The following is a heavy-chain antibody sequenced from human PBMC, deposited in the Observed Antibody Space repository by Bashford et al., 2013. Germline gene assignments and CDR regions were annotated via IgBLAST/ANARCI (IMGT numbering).Heavy chain of an antibody. J-gene: IGHJ2*01. CDR2: ISAYNGNT. CDR3: ARVSLKSIAAAGLYWYFDL. V-gene: IGHV1-18*01. D-gene: IGHD6-13*01. Sequence: WVRQAPGQGLEWMGWISAYNGNTNYAQKLQGRVTMTTDTSTSTAYMELRSLRSDDTAVYYCARVSLKSIAAAGLYWYFDLWGRGTLVTVSS.